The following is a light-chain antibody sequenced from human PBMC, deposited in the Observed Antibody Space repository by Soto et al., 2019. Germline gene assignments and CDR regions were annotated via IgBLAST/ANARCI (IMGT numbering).Light chain of an antibody. CDR3: GTWDSSLSAGEV. V-gene: IGLV1-51*02. CDR2: ENN. CDR1: SSNIGNNY. Sequence: HSVLTQPPSVSAAPGQKVTISCSGSSSNIGNNYVSWYQQLPGTAPKLLIYENNKRPSGIPDRFSGSKSGTSATLGITGLQTGDEADYYCGTWDSSLSAGEVFGGGTKLTVL. J-gene: IGLJ3*02.